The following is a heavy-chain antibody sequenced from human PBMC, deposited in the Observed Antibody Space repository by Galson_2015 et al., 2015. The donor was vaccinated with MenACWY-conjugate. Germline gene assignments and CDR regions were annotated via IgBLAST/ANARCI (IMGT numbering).Heavy chain of an antibody. J-gene: IGHJ5*02. Sequence: ETLSLTCTVSGGSISTYYWSWIRQPPEKGLEWIGFISYSGSTNYNPSLQSRVTISVDTSKNHFSLKLSSVTAADTAVYYCARGGHDYGVLNWFDPWGQGTLVTVSS. D-gene: IGHD4-17*01. V-gene: IGHV4-59*01. CDR2: ISYSGST. CDR3: ARGGHDYGVLNWFDP. CDR1: GGSISTYY.